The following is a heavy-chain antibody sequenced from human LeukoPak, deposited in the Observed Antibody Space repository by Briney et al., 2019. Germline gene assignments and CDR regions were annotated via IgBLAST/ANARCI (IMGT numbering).Heavy chain of an antibody. D-gene: IGHD3-3*01. J-gene: IGHJ4*02. CDR1: GGSISSSGYY. V-gene: IGHV4-39*07. CDR3: ARAPPYYDFWSGYYSNYFDY. CDR2: IYYSGST. Sequence: SETLSLTCTVSGGSISSSGYYWGWIRQPPGKGLEWIGSIYYSGSTYYNPSLKSRVTISVDTSKNQFSLKLSSVTAADTAVYYCARAPPYYDFWSGYYSNYFDYWGQGTLVTVSS.